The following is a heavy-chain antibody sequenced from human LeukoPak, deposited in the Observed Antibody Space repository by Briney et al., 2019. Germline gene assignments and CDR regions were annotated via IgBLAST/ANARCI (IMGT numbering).Heavy chain of an antibody. J-gene: IGHJ4*02. V-gene: IGHV1-2*02. D-gene: IGHD6-19*01. CDR2: IDPKSGGT. Sequence: ASVRVSCKASGYTFIDYYMHWVRQAPGQGLEWMGWIDPKSGGTSYAQKFQDRVAMIRDPSISTAYMELTRLRSDDTAMYYCARAYSSGWYESTDYWGQGTLVTVSS. CDR3: ARAYSSGWYESTDY. CDR1: GYTFIDYY.